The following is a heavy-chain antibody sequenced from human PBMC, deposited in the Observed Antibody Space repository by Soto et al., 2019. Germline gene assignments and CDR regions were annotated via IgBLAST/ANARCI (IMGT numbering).Heavy chain of an antibody. J-gene: IGHJ4*02. CDR1: GVNFGNYD. CDR3: ARSALLVPTSGLRH. V-gene: IGHV3-13*01. CDR2: IETSGDT. D-gene: IGHD5-12*01. Sequence: GGCLRLSCAASGVNFGNYDMHWVRQATGKGLEWVSAIETSGDTHYPGSVKGRFTSSREKAKNSMYLQLNNLTAADTAVYYCARSALLVPTSGLRHWGQGTLVTVSS.